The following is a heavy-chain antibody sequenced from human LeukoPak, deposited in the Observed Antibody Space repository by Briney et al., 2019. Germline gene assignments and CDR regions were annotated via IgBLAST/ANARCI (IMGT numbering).Heavy chain of an antibody. V-gene: IGHV3-7*01. J-gene: IGHJ3*01. CDR3: VRGGSAFDV. CDR1: GFTFSDSW. CDR2: IKVDGGMQ. Sequence: GGSLRLSCAASGFTFSDSWMSWVRQAPGKGLEWVANIKVDGGMQNYVDSVKGRFSISRDNAKNSLYLQMNSLRAEDTAVYYCVRGGSAFDVWGQGTMVTVSS.